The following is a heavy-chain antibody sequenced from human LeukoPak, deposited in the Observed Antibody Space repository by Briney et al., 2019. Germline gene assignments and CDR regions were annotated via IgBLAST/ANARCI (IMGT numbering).Heavy chain of an antibody. V-gene: IGHV1-18*01. J-gene: IGHJ4*02. CDR2: ISAYNGNT. CDR3: ARHPAFMSAAGHGPFDY. Sequence: ASVKVSCKASGYTFTSYGISWVRQAPGQGLEWMGWISAYNGNTNYAQKLQGRVTMTTDTSTSTAYMELRSLRSDDTAVYYCARHPAFMSAAGHGPFDYWGQGTLVTVSS. D-gene: IGHD6-13*01. CDR1: GYTFTSYG.